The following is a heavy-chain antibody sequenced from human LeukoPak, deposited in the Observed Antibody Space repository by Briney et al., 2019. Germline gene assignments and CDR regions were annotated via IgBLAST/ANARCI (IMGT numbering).Heavy chain of an antibody. V-gene: IGHV4-59*04. CDR3: ARRKNWGSPPRGLDY. D-gene: IGHD7-27*01. Sequence: SETLSLTCTVSGGSISSYYWSWIRQPAGKGLEWIGYIYRSGSTYYNPSLKSRVTISVDTSKNQFSLKLSSVTAADTAVYYCARRKNWGSPPRGLDYWGQGTLVTVSS. CDR1: GGSISSYY. J-gene: IGHJ4*02. CDR2: IYRSGST.